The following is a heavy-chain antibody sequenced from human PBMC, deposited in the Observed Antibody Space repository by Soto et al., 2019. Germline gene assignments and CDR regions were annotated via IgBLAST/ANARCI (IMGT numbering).Heavy chain of an antibody. V-gene: IGHV4-30-2*01. J-gene: IGHJ4*02. CDR2: IYHSGST. CDR3: VRVPDY. CDR1: GGSISSGGYS. Sequence: QLQLQESGSGLVKPSQTLSLTCAVSGGSISSGGYSWSWIRQPPGKGLDWIGYIYHSGSTYYNPXLXSXXTISVARSKNQFSLKLSSVTAADTAVYYCVRVPDYWGQGTLVTVSS.